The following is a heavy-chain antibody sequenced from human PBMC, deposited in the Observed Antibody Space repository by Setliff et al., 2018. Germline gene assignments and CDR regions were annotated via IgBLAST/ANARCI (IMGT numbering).Heavy chain of an antibody. J-gene: IGHJ5*02. CDR3: ARDTYIGDFWSGYYIQGQFDP. V-gene: IGHV1-69*05. CDR1: GYTFTSYG. Sequence: SVKVSCKASGYTFTSYGISWVRQAPGQGLEWMGGIIPIFGTANYAQKFQGRVTITRDTSANTAYMELSSLRSEDTAVYYCARDTYIGDFWSGYYIQGQFDPWGQGTLVTVSS. CDR2: IIPIFGTA. D-gene: IGHD3-3*01.